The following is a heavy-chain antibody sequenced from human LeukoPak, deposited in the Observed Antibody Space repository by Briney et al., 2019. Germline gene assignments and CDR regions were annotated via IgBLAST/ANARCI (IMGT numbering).Heavy chain of an antibody. J-gene: IGHJ4*02. Sequence: GGSLRLSCAAAGFTFSSYAMSWVRQAPGKGLEWVSAISGSGGSTYYADSVKGRFTISRDNSKNTLYLQMNSLRAEDTAVYYCAKVPKWLFYYFDYWGQGTLVTVSS. D-gene: IGHD3-22*01. CDR3: AKVPKWLFYYFDY. CDR1: GFTFSSYA. V-gene: IGHV3-23*01. CDR2: ISGSGGST.